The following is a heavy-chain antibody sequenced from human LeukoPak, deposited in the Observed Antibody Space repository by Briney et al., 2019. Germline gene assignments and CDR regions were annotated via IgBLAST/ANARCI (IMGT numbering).Heavy chain of an antibody. CDR3: ARDRDSMVRGIPTKFDP. CDR1: GYTFTSYG. D-gene: IGHD3-10*01. V-gene: IGHV1-18*01. J-gene: IGHJ5*02. CDR2: ISAYNGNT. Sequence: ASVKVSCXASGYTFTSYGISWVRQAPGQGLEWMEWISAYNGNTNYAQKLQGRVTMTTDTSTSTAYMELRSLRSDDTAVYYCARDRDSMVRGIPTKFDPWGQGALVTVSS.